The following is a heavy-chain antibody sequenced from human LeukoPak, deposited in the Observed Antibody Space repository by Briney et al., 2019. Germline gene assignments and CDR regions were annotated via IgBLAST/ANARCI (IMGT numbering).Heavy chain of an antibody. CDR1: GFTFSSYV. CDR3: ARHYGDYFDY. J-gene: IGHJ4*02. V-gene: IGHV3-33*01. Sequence: GGSLRLSCAASGFTFSSYVMHWVRQAPGKGLEWVAVIWYDGSDKYYADSVKGRFTISRDNSKNTLYLQMNSLRAEDTAVYYCARHYGDYFDYWGQGTLVTVSS. CDR2: IWYDGSDK. D-gene: IGHD4-17*01.